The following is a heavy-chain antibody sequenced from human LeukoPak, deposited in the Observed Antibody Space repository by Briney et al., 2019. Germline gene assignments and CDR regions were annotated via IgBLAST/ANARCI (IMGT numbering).Heavy chain of an antibody. Sequence: ASVKVSCTASGYTFTSYGISWVPQAPGQGLEWMGWISAHNGNTNYAQKRQGRVTMTTDTSTSTAYMELRSLRSDDTAVYYCARVAGLDDAFDIWGQGTMVTVSS. CDR1: GYTFTSYG. D-gene: IGHD3/OR15-3a*01. V-gene: IGHV1-18*01. CDR3: ARVAGLDDAFDI. CDR2: ISAHNGNT. J-gene: IGHJ3*02.